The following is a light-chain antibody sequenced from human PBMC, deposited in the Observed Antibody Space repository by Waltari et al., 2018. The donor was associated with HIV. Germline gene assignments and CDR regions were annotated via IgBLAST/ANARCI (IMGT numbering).Light chain of an antibody. CDR2: GAS. V-gene: IGKV3-15*01. Sequence: VVVTQSPAILSVSPGERAALSCRASQSINSNLAWYQQKPGQAPRLLIYGASTRATNIPARFRGSGSGTEFTLTISSLQSEDFAVYYCQEYNKWPSYTFGQGTKLEIK. CDR3: QEYNKWPSYT. CDR1: QSINSN. J-gene: IGKJ2*01.